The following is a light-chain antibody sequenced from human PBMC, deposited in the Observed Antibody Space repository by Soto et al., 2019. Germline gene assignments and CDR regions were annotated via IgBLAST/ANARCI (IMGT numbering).Light chain of an antibody. CDR1: QSVSSY. V-gene: IGKV3-11*01. Sequence: EIVLTQSPATLSLSPGERATLSCRASQSVSSYLAWYQQTPGQAPRLLIYDASNRATGIPARFSGSGSGTDFTLTISSLEPEDFAVYYCQQRSSWPTFGQGTRLEIK. J-gene: IGKJ5*01. CDR2: DAS. CDR3: QQRSSWPT.